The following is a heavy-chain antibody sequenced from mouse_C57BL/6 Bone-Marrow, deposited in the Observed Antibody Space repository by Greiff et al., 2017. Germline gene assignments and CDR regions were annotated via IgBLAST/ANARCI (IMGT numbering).Heavy chain of an antibody. Sequence: VQLQESGAELARPGASVKLSCKASGYTFTSYGISWVKQRTGQGLEWIGEIYPRSGNTYYNEKFKGKATLTADKSSSTEYVELRSLTSEDSAVYFCARGSSPAWFAYWGQGTLVTVSA. CDR3: ARGSSPAWFAY. CDR1: GYTFTSYG. CDR2: IYPRSGNT. J-gene: IGHJ3*01. V-gene: IGHV1-81*01. D-gene: IGHD1-1*01.